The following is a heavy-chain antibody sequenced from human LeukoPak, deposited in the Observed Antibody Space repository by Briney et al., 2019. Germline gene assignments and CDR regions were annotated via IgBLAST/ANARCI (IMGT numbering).Heavy chain of an antibody. D-gene: IGHD2-2*01. CDR1: GGSISSGGYY. CDR2: IYYSGST. Sequence: SETLSLTCTVSGGSISSGGYYWSWIRQHPGKGLEWIGYIYYSGSTYYNPSLKSRVTISVDTSKNQFSLKLSSVTAADTAVYYCASLGYCSSTSCYGHSWFDPWGQGTLVTVSS. V-gene: IGHV4-61*08. J-gene: IGHJ5*02. CDR3: ASLGYCSSTSCYGHSWFDP.